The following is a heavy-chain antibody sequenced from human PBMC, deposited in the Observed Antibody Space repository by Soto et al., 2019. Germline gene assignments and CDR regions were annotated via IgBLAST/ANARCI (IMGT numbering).Heavy chain of an antibody. CDR2: IYYSGST. Sequence: SETLSLTCTVSGGSISSSSYYWGWIRQPPGMGLEWIGSIYYSGSTYYNPSLKSRVTISVDTSKNQFSLKLSSVTAADTAVYYCARHPLKALRFLEWLIYFDYWGQATLVTVSS. CDR1: GGSISSSSYY. J-gene: IGHJ4*02. D-gene: IGHD3-3*01. V-gene: IGHV4-39*01. CDR3: ARHPLKALRFLEWLIYFDY.